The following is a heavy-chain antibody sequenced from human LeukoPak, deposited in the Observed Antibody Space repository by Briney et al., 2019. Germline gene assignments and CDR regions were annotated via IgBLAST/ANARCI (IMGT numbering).Heavy chain of an antibody. V-gene: IGHV3-74*01. Sequence: PGGSLRLSCAASGFTFSTYWMHWVRQAPGKGLVWVSRLNSDGSRTTYADSVKGRFTISRDNAKNTLYLQMNSLRAEDTAVYYCARDKFGIAAVDWGQGTLVTVSS. D-gene: IGHD6-13*01. J-gene: IGHJ4*02. CDR1: GFTFSTYW. CDR2: LNSDGSRT. CDR3: ARDKFGIAAVD.